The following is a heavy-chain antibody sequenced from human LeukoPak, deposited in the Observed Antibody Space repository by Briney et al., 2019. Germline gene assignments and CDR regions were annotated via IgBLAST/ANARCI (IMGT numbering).Heavy chain of an antibody. CDR3: ARDLSRFDP. CDR1: GFTFSSYS. V-gene: IGHV3-21*01. CDR2: ISSSSSYI. J-gene: IGHJ5*02. Sequence: PGGSLRLSCAASGFTFSSYSMNWVRQAPGKGLEWVSSISSSSSYICYADSVKGRFTISRDNAKNSLYLQMNSLRAEDTAVYYCARDLSRFDPWGQGTLVTVSS.